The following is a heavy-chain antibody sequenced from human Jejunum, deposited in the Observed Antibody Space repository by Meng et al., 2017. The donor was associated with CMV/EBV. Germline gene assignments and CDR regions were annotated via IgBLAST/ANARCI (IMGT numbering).Heavy chain of an antibody. CDR3: AASSDWYKGFDI. J-gene: IGHJ3*02. CDR2: ISGSSGSA. Sequence: AACGRHFNGYVMSWVRRAPGKGLEWITSISGSSGSAYYADSVKGRFTISRDNSKNTLYLQMNSLRAEDTAVYYCAASSDWYKGFDIWGQGTMVTVSS. V-gene: IGHV3-23*01. D-gene: IGHD6-19*01. CDR1: GRHFNGYV.